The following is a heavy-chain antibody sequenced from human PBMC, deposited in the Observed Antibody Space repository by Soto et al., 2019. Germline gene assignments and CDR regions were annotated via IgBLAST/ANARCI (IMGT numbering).Heavy chain of an antibody. CDR2: ISGSGGST. CDR1: GFTFSSYA. CDR3: AKGSGYGSGFLYGMDV. D-gene: IGHD3-10*01. J-gene: IGHJ6*02. V-gene: IGHV3-23*01. Sequence: PGGSLRLSCAASGFTFSSYAMSWVRQAPGKGLEWVSAISGSGGSTYYADSVKGRFTISRDNSKNTLYLQMNSLRAEDTAVYYCAKGSGYGSGFLYGMDVWGQGTTVTVSS.